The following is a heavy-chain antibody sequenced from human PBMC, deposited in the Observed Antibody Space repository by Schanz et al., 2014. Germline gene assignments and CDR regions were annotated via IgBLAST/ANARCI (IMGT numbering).Heavy chain of an antibody. CDR1: GFTFSSYA. D-gene: IGHD3-10*01. CDR3: ARIGGSVFDY. J-gene: IGHJ4*02. CDR2: IGVDGTTT. V-gene: IGHV3-23*04. Sequence: EVKMVESGGGLVKPGGSLRLSCAASGFTFSSYAMSWVRQAPGKGLEWVSVIGVDGTTTYYADSVKGRFTISRDNSKNTLYLQMNSLRAEDTAVYYCARIGGSVFDYWAQGTLVTVSS.